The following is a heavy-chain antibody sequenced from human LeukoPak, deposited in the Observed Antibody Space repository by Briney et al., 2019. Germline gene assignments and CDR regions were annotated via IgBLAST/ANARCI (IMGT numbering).Heavy chain of an antibody. J-gene: IGHJ4*02. CDR2: ISAYNGNT. D-gene: IGHD1-26*01. V-gene: IGHV1-18*01. CDR1: GYTFTSYG. CDR3: ARLWSEWELLDQFDY. Sequence: GAAVKVSCKASGYTFTSYGISWVRQAPGQGLEWMGWISAYNGNTNYAQKLQGRVTMTTDPSTSTAYMELRSLRSDDTAVYYCARLWSEWELLDQFDYWGQGTLVTVSS.